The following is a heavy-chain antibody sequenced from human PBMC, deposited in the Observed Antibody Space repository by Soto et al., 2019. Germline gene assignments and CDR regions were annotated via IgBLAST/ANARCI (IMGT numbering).Heavy chain of an antibody. V-gene: IGHV1-18*01. J-gene: IGHJ5*02. CDR1: GYTFTSYG. CDR3: AWTESPPRRFDP. Sequence: QVQLVQSGAEVKKPGASVKVSCKASGYTFTSYGISWVRQAPGQGLEWMGWISAYNGNTNYAQKLQGRVTMTTDTSTSTADMELRSRRADDTAGYYCAWTESPPRRFDPWGQGTLVTGSS. CDR2: ISAYNGNT.